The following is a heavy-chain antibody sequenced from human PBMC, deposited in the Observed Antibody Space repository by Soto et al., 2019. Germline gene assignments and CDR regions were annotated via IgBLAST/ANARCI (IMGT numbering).Heavy chain of an antibody. J-gene: IGHJ5*01. V-gene: IGHV3-23*01. Sequence: GGSLRLSCAASGFTFSSYAMSWVRQAPGQGLEWVSAISGSGGTTYYADSVKGRFTISRDNSENTLYLQMNSLRAEDTAVYYCAKDRGYSGYDNWFDSWGQGILVTVSS. CDR2: ISGSGGTT. CDR1: GFTFSSYA. D-gene: IGHD5-12*01. CDR3: AKDRGYSGYDNWFDS.